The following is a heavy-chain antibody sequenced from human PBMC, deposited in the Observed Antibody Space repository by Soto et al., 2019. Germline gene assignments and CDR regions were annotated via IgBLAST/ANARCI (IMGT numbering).Heavy chain of an antibody. CDR1: GFTLSIYA. D-gene: IGHD3-10*01. J-gene: IGHJ4*02. CDR2: SSGSGGRT. Sequence: EVQLLESGGVLVQPGGSLRLSCAASGFTLSIYAMTWVRQAPGKGLEWVSSSSGSGGRTYYADSVKGRFTISRDNSKNTLYLQTNSLRAEDTAVYYCAKAGDYHGSESYFPLDYWGQGTLVPVSS. V-gene: IGHV3-23*01. CDR3: AKAGDYHGSESYFPLDY.